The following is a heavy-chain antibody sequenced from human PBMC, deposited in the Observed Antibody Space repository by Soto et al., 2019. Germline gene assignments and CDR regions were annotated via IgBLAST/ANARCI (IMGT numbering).Heavy chain of an antibody. J-gene: IGHJ4*02. D-gene: IGHD3-10*01. CDR1: GGSISSSSYY. CDR3: ASYVLLWFGELQPQRYYFDY. V-gene: IGHV4-39*01. Sequence: SETLSLTCTVSGGSISSSSYYWGWIRQPPGKGLEWFGSIYYSGSTYYNPSLKSRVTISVDTSKNQFSLKLSSVTAADTAVYYCASYVLLWFGELQPQRYYFDYWGQGTLVTVS. CDR2: IYYSGST.